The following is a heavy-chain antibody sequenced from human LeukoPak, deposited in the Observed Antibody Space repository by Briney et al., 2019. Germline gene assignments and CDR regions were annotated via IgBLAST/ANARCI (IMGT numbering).Heavy chain of an antibody. D-gene: IGHD2-2*01. Sequence: PGGSLRLSCTASGFTFGDYAMSWVRQAPGKGLERVGFIRSKAYGGITEYAASVKGRFTISRDDSKSIAYLQMNSLKTEDTAVYYCTSEDIVVVPAARLTRFDYWGQGTLVTVSS. J-gene: IGHJ4*02. CDR2: IRSKAYGGIT. V-gene: IGHV3-49*04. CDR1: GFTFGDYA. CDR3: TSEDIVVVPAARLTRFDY.